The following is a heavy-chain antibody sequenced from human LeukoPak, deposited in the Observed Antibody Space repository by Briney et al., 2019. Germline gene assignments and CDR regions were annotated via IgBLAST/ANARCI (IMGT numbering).Heavy chain of an antibody. Sequence: PSETLSLTCTVSGGSISSYYWSWIRQPPGKGLEWIGYIYYSGSTNYNPSLKSRVTISVDTSKNQFSLKLSSVTAADPAVYYWARGRFGYSSSSDHWGRGPLDTVSS. J-gene: IGHJ5*02. CDR3: ARGRFGYSSSSDH. V-gene: IGHV4-59*01. CDR1: GGSISSYY. D-gene: IGHD6-6*01. CDR2: IYYSGST.